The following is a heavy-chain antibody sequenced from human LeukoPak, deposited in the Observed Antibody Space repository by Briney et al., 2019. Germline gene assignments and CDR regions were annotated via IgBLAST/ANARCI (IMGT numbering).Heavy chain of an antibody. CDR2: MSSSGNTI. CDR1: GFTFGDYY. J-gene: IGHJ4*02. Sequence: GGSLRLSCAASGFTFGDYYMSWIRQAPGKGLEWVSYMSSSGNTIHYADSVKGRFTISRDNAKNSLFLQMNSLRAEDTAVYYCARGYCSGGSCYIGFDYWGQGTLVTVSS. D-gene: IGHD2-15*01. CDR3: ARGYCSGGSCYIGFDY. V-gene: IGHV3-11*01.